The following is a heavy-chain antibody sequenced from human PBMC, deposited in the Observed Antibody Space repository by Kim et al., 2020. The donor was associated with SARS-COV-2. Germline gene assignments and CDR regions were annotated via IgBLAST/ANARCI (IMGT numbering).Heavy chain of an antibody. D-gene: IGHD6-13*01. CDR2: IIPILGIA. V-gene: IGHV1-69*04. Sequence: SVKVSCKASGGTFSSYAISWVRQAPGQGLEWMGRIIPILGIANYAQKFQGRVTITADKSTSTAYMELSSLRSEDTAVYYCARDVREQQLTLNWFDPWGQGTLVTVSS. J-gene: IGHJ5*02. CDR1: GGTFSSYA. CDR3: ARDVREQQLTLNWFDP.